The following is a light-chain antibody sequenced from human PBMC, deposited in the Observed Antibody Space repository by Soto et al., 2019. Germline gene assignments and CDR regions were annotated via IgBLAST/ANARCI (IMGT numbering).Light chain of an antibody. CDR1: QDVSSN. J-gene: IGKJ1*01. V-gene: IGKV3-15*01. CDR3: QQYYSIPRT. Sequence: EMVVTQSPATLSVSPGERATLSCRASQDVSSNLAWYQQKPGQAPSLLIYGASTRATGTPARFSGSGSGTEFTLTISSLQSEDVAVYYCQQYYSIPRTFGQGTKVEIK. CDR2: GAS.